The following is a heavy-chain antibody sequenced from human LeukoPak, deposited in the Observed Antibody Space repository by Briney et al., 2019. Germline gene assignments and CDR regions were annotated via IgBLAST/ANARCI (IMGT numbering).Heavy chain of an antibody. CDR1: GGSTSSSNFY. J-gene: IGHJ4*02. D-gene: IGHD3-3*01. CDR2: IHYSGNT. V-gene: IGHV4-39*01. CDR3: ARLGAGPTYYDFWSGYSSFYFDY. Sequence: PSETLSLTCTVSGGSTSSSNFYWGWIRQPPGMGLEWIGGIHYSGNTYYNPSLKSRVTISIDTSKNQFSLELSSVTAADTAVYYCARLGAGPTYYDFWSGYSSFYFDYWGQGTLVTVSS.